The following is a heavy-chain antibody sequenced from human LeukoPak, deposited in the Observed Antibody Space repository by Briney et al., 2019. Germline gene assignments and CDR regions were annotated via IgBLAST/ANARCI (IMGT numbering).Heavy chain of an antibody. D-gene: IGHD3-10*01. CDR2: ITNSGSNT. Sequence: PGGSLRLSCAASGFTFSNYAMSWVRQAPGKGLEWVSTITNSGSNTYYADSVKGRFTISRDNSKNTLNLQMSSLRAEDTAVYYCAKGFGSLDYWGQGTLVTVSS. J-gene: IGHJ4*02. CDR1: GFTFSNYA. V-gene: IGHV3-23*01. CDR3: AKGFGSLDY.